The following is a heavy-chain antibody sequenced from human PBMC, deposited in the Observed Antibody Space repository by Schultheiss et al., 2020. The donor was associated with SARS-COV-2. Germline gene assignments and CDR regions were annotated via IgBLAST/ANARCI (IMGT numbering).Heavy chain of an antibody. Sequence: SETLSLTCTVSGGSISSYYWSWIRQPPGKGLEWIGYIYYSGSTNYNPSLKSRVTISVDTSKNQFSLKLSSVTAADTAVYYCARSMYYYSGMDVWGQGTTVTVSS. D-gene: IGHD2-21*01. CDR3: ARSMYYYSGMDV. CDR1: GGSISSYY. J-gene: IGHJ6*02. CDR2: IYYSGST. V-gene: IGHV4-59*08.